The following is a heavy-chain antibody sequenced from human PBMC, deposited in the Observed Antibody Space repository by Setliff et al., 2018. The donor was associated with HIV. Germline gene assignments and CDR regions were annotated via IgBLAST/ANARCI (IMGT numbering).Heavy chain of an antibody. CDR1: GSSISSSSHY. CDR3: ARLPISMVRGVISYFDY. D-gene: IGHD3-10*01. CDR2: IYYSGST. Sequence: SETLSLTCTVSGSSISSSSHYWGWIRQPPGKGLEWIGSIYYSGSTYYNPSLKSRVTISVDTSKNQFSLKLSSVTAADTAVYYCARLPISMVRGVISYFDYWGQGTLVTVSS. J-gene: IGHJ4*02. V-gene: IGHV4-39*01.